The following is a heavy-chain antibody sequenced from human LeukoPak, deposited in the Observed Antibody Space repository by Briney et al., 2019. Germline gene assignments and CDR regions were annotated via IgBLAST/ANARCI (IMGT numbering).Heavy chain of an antibody. J-gene: IGHJ4*02. D-gene: IGHD2-8*01. CDR1: GFTLIMYD. V-gene: IGHV3-48*03. CDR3: ARGTKD. Sequence: GGSLRLSCPASGFTLIMYDMKWARQPRGGGLGLVSYISRSGRTIQYADSVTGRFTISRDHAQNSLYMQTDSRRADDPVVSDCARGTKDWGQGTLVTVSS. CDR2: ISRSGRTI.